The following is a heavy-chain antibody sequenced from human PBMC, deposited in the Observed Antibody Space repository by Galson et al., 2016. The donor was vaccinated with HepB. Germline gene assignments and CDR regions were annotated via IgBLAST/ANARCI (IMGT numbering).Heavy chain of an antibody. J-gene: IGHJ4*02. CDR3: ARYVYDNSGYYSDY. Sequence: SETLSLTCAVSGASISSGYWWGWIRQPPGKGLEWMGYMYYFGNSYYNPSLKSRVTMSADTSKNQFSLKLTSVTAVDTAVYYCARYVYDNSGYYSDYWGQGTLVAVSS. CDR2: MYYFGNS. D-gene: IGHD3-22*01. CDR1: GASISSGYW. V-gene: IGHV4-28*01.